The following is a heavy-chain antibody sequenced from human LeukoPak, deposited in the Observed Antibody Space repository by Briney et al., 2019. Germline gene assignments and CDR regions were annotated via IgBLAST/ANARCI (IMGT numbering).Heavy chain of an antibody. CDR1: GGSISSSSCY. CDR3: ARLLAGSGSLSYFYY. CDR2: NYYSGST. V-gene: IGHV4-39*01. D-gene: IGHD3-10*01. J-gene: IGHJ4*02. Sequence: SETLSLTCAVSGGSISSSSCYWGWIRQPPGKGLEWVGSNYYSGSTYYNPSLKSRVTISVDTSKNQFSLKLSSVTAADTAVYYCARLLAGSGSLSYFYYWGQGTLATVSS.